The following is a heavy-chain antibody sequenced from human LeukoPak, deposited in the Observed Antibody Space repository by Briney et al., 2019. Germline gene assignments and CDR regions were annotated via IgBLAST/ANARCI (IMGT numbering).Heavy chain of an antibody. CDR1: GGPFSGYY. CDR2: INHSGST. Sequence: PSETLSLTCAVYGGPFSGYYWSWIRQPPGKGLERIGEINHSGSTNYNPSLKSRVTISVDTSKNQFSLKLSSVTAADTAVYYCARGRAGDSSGYYYSDYWGQGTLVTVSS. V-gene: IGHV4-34*01. D-gene: IGHD3-22*01. J-gene: IGHJ4*02. CDR3: ARGRAGDSSGYYYSDY.